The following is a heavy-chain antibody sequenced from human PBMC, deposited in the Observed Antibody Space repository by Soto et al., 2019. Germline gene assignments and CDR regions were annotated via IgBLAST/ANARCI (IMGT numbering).Heavy chain of an antibody. D-gene: IGHD6-13*01. CDR2: IDSSGNTI. Sequence: EVQLVESGGGLAQPGGSLRLSCAASGFTFSGYEMNWVRQAPGKGLEWVSYIDSSGNTIDYADSVKGRFTISRDNAKNSLYLQMNSLRAEDTAIYYCARDGPAADFDHWGQGTQFTVSS. CDR1: GFTFSGYE. V-gene: IGHV3-48*03. CDR3: ARDGPAADFDH. J-gene: IGHJ4*02.